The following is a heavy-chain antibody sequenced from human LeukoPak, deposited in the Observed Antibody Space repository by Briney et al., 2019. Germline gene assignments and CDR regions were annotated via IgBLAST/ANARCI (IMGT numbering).Heavy chain of an antibody. V-gene: IGHV3-30*03. J-gene: IGHJ4*02. CDR1: GFTFSRNG. Sequence: GGSLRLSCAASGFTFSRNGMHWVRQAPGKGLEWAAVISNDGNDKHYEDSVKGRFTISGDNAKNSLYLQMNSLRAEDTAVYYCARDSGSSEYYFDYWGQGTLVTVSS. D-gene: IGHD1-26*01. CDR3: ARDSGSSEYYFDY. CDR2: ISNDGNDK.